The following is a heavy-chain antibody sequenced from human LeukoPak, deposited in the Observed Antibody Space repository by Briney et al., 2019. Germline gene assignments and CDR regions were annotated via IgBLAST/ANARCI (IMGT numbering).Heavy chain of an antibody. CDR2: INPNSGGT. CDR3: ARCRSARYNWNLGTLDY. V-gene: IGHV1-2*02. D-gene: IGHD1-20*01. CDR1: GYTFTGYY. Sequence: ASVKVSCKASGYTFTGYYMHWVRQAPGQGLEWMGLINPNSGGTNYAQKFQGRVTMTRDTSISTAYMELSRLRSDDTAVYYCARCRSARYNWNLGTLDYWGQGTLVTVSS. J-gene: IGHJ4*02.